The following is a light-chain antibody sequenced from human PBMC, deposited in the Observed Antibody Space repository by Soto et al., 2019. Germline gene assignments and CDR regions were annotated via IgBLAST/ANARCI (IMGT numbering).Light chain of an antibody. CDR2: EVV. CDR3: KSYAGSNTYG. CDR1: KNDSGVYDF. Sequence: QSLLTQPPSASGSPGQSVTISCTGTKNDSGVYDFLSWYQHPPGKAPRLIIYEVVQRPSGVPDRFSGSKSGNTASLTVSGLQAADEADYFCKSYAGSNTYGFGSGTKVTVL. V-gene: IGLV2-8*01. J-gene: IGLJ1*01.